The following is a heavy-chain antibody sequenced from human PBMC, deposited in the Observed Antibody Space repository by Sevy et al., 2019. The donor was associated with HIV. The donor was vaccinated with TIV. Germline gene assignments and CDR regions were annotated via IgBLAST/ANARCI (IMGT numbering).Heavy chain of an antibody. CDR2: IYYNGHI. Sequence: ETLSLTCPVSGGSITSLYWNWIRQPPGKGLEWIANIYYNGHINYNPSLKSRVTLSLDTSKNQFSLRLSSVTAADTAMYYCAGENAWGRGYSWGQGTLVTVSS. V-gene: IGHV4-59*08. D-gene: IGHD1-26*01. J-gene: IGHJ4*02. CDR1: GGSITSLY. CDR3: AGENAWGRGYS.